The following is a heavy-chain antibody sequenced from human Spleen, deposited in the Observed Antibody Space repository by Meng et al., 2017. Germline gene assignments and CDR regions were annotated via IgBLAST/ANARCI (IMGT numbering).Heavy chain of an antibody. CDR1: GFTLKNYE. V-gene: IGHV3-48*03. D-gene: IGHD6-19*01. Sequence: GESLKISCAASGFTLKNYEMNWVRQAPGKGLEWLSYISSSGSLIYYADSVKGRFTISRDNARQSLYLQMNSLRAEDTATYYCVRSYSSGWFDFWGQGTLVTSPQ. CDR2: ISSSGSLI. J-gene: IGHJ5*01. CDR3: VRSYSSGWFDF.